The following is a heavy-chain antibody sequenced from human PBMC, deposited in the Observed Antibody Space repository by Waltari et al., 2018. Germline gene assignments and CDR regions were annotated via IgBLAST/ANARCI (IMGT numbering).Heavy chain of an antibody. CDR1: GYIFTDYY. CDR3: VRGSGGYSWFDP. CDR2: FNPDSGGT. V-gene: IGHV1-2*06. J-gene: IGHJ5*02. Sequence: QVQLVQSGAEVKKPGASVKVSCKASGYIFTDYYIHWVRKAPGRGREWVGRFNPDSGGTNYAQKFQGRVTMTTDTSITTAYMELSRLTSDDTALYYCVRGSGGYSWFDPWGQVTLLTVSS. D-gene: IGHD3-10*01.